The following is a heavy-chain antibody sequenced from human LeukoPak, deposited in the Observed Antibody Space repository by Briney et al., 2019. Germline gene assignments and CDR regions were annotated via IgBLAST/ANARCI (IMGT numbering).Heavy chain of an antibody. J-gene: IGHJ4*02. CDR2: ISGSGDST. CDR3: AKDHRAYCGGDCVDFDY. Sequence: GGSLRLSCAASGFTFSSYGMHWVRQAPGTGLEWVSAISGSGDSTYYADSVKGRFTISRDNSKNTLYLQMNSLRAEDTAVYYCAKDHRAYCGGDCVDFDYWGQGTLVTVSS. D-gene: IGHD2-21*02. V-gene: IGHV3-23*01. CDR1: GFTFSSYG.